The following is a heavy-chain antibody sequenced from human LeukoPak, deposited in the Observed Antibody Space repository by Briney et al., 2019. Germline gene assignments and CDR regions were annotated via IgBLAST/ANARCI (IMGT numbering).Heavy chain of an antibody. J-gene: IGHJ4*02. CDR3: VTDGAVTGD. CDR1: GFTFSTYW. V-gene: IGHV3-74*01. D-gene: IGHD6-19*01. CDR2: INTDGSST. Sequence: GGSLRFSCAASGFTFSTYWMHWVRQAPGKGLVWVSRINTDGSSTSYADSVKGRFTISRDNAKNTLYLQMNSLRAEDTAVYYCVTDGAVTGDWGQGTLVTVSS.